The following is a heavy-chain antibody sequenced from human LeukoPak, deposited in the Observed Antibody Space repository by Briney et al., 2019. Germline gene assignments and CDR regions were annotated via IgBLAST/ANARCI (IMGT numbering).Heavy chain of an antibody. D-gene: IGHD6-19*01. J-gene: IGHJ4*02. Sequence: GGSLRLSCAAYGFTFSSYAMHWVRQPPGKGLEWVSGISWNSGSIDYADSVKGRFTISRDNAKNSLYLQMNSLRVEDTAFYYCAKDNRRHYTSGPNPDSLHWGQGALVTVSS. CDR1: GFTFSSYA. CDR2: ISWNSGSI. CDR3: AKDNRRHYTSGPNPDSLH. V-gene: IGHV3-9*01.